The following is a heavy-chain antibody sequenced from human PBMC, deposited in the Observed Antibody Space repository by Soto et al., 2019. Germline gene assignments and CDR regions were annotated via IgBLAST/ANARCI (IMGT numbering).Heavy chain of an antibody. D-gene: IGHD3-3*01. CDR1: GYTLTELS. Sequence: ASVKVSCKVSGYTLTELSMHWVRQAPGKGLERMGGFDPEDGETIYAQKYQGRVTMTEDTSTDTAYMELSSLRSEDTAVYFFATGGVNFWSGYYTAPNWFDPWGQGTLVTVPS. CDR3: ATGGVNFWSGYYTAPNWFDP. CDR2: FDPEDGET. J-gene: IGHJ5*02. V-gene: IGHV1-24*01.